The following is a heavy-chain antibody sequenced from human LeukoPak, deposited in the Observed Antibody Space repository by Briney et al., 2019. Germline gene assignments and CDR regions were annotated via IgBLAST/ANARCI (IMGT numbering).Heavy chain of an antibody. CDR1: GFTFSGYA. Sequence: GRSLRLSCAASGFTFSGYAMHWVRQAPGKGLEWVALISYDGSDKYYADSVKGRFTVSRDNSKNTLYLQMNSLKTEDTAVYYCTTDPPDYGDYEYFNWFDPWGQGTLVTVSS. V-gene: IGHV3-30*04. J-gene: IGHJ5*02. CDR3: TTDPPDYGDYEYFNWFDP. CDR2: ISYDGSDK. D-gene: IGHD4-17*01.